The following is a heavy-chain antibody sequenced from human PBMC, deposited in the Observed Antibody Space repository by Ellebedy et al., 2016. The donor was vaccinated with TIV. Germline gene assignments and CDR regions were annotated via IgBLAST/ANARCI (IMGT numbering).Heavy chain of an antibody. D-gene: IGHD4-23*01. J-gene: IGHJ4*02. CDR3: ARFGWGDYGGNFIWY. V-gene: IGHV5-51*01. CDR2: IYPGDSDT. CDR1: GYSFPTYW. Sequence: GESLKISCKGSGYSFPTYWIGWVRQMPGKGLEWMGIIYPGDSDTRSSPSFQGQVTISADKSISTAYLQWSSLKASDTAMYYCARFGWGDYGGNFIWYWGQGTLVTVSS.